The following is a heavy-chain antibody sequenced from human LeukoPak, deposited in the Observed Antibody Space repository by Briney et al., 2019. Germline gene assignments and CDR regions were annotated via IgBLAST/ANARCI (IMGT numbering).Heavy chain of an antibody. CDR2: MNPNSGNT. CDR3: ARGSIIAANPVDP. D-gene: IGHD6-13*01. J-gene: IGHJ5*02. V-gene: IGHV1-8*02. Sequence: ASVKVSCKAFGYSLTNYYVHWVRQATGQGLEWMGWMNPNSGNTGYAQKFQGRVTMTRNTSISTAYMELSSLRSEDTAVYYCARGSIIAANPVDPWGQGTPVTVSS. CDR1: GYSLTNYY.